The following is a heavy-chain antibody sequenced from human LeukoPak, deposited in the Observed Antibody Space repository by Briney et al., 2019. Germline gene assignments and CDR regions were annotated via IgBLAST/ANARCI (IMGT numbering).Heavy chain of an antibody. J-gene: IGHJ4*02. Sequence: ASVKVSCKASGYTFTSYYMHWVRQAPGQGLEWMGIINPSGGSTSYAQKFQGRVTMARDTSTSTVYMELSSLRSEDTAVYYCARDQRSSSGWYYFDYWGQGTLVTVSS. CDR3: ARDQRSSSGWYYFDY. CDR2: INPSGGST. CDR1: GYTFTSYY. D-gene: IGHD6-19*01. V-gene: IGHV1-46*01.